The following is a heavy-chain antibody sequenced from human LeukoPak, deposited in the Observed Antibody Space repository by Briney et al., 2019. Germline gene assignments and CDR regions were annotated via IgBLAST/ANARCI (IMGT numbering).Heavy chain of an antibody. CDR3: ARHGDGRSYYDFWSGSPDFDY. D-gene: IGHD3-3*01. CDR2: IYYSGST. V-gene: IGHV4-59*08. CDR1: GGSISSYY. J-gene: IGHJ4*02. Sequence: SETLSLTCTVSGGSISSYYWSWIRQPPGKGLEWIGYIYYSGSTNYNPSLKSRATISVDTSKNQFSLKLSSVTAADTAVYYCARHGDGRSYYDFWSGSPDFDYWGQGTLVTVSS.